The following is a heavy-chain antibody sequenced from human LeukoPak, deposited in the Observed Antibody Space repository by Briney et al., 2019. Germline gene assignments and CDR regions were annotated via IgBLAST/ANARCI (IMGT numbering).Heavy chain of an antibody. CDR2: INHSGST. CDR3: ARGGYYYGSGSLRRNWFDP. J-gene: IGHJ5*02. D-gene: IGHD3-10*01. Sequence: PSETLSLTCAGYGGSFSCYYWSWIRQPPGKGLKWIGEINHSGSTNYNPSLKSRVTISVDTSKNQFSLKLSSVTAADTAVYYCARGGYYYGSGSLRRNWFDPWGQGTLVTVSS. V-gene: IGHV4-34*01. CDR1: GGSFSCYY.